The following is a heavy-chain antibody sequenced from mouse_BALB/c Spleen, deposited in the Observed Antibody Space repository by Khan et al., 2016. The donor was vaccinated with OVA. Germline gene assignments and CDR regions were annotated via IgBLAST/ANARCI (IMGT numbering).Heavy chain of an antibody. V-gene: IGHV3-2*02. D-gene: IGHD2-3*01. CDR2: ISYSGST. J-gene: IGHJ4*01. CDR1: GYSITSDYA. CDR3: ARDGSRYNYAMDY. Sequence: EVKLQESGPGLVKPSQSLSLTCTVTGYSITSDYAWNWIRQFPGNKLEWMGYISYSGSTNYNPALKSRISITRDTSTHQFFLQLNSVTTEDTATYYCARDGSRYNYAMDYWGQGTSVTVSS.